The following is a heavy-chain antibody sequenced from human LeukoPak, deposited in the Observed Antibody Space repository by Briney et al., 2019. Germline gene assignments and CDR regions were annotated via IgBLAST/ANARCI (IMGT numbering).Heavy chain of an antibody. V-gene: IGHV4-34*01. D-gene: IGHD6-13*01. CDR2: INHSGST. CDR1: GGSFSGYY. J-gene: IGHJ4*02. Sequence: SETLSLTCAVYGGSFSGYYWSWIRQPPGKGLEWIGEINHSGSTNYNPSLKSRVTISVDTSKNQFSLKLSSVTAADTAVYYCARNEGQQPFAIDYWGQGTLVAVSS. CDR3: ARNEGQQPFAIDY.